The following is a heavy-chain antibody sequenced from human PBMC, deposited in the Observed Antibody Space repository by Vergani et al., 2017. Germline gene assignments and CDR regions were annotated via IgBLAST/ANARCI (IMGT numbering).Heavy chain of an antibody. D-gene: IGHD3-22*01. CDR1: GFTSAGYA. CDR3: AKDYDSSGPDY. V-gene: IGHV3-9*02. CDR2: ISWNSNSI. Sequence: EVQLEESGGGLVLPGRSLRLSCVASGFTSAGYAMHWVRQAPGKGLEWVSGISWNSNSIGYADSVKGRFTISRDNAKNSLYLQMNSLRAEDTAVYYCAKDYDSSGPDYWGQGTLVTVSS. J-gene: IGHJ4*02.